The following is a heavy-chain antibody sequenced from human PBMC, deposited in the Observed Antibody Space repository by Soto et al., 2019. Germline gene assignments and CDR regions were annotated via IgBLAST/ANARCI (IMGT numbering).Heavy chain of an antibody. Sequence: SETLSLTCTVSGGSISSYYWSWIRQPPGKGLEWIGYIYYSGSTNYNPSLKSRVTISVDTSKNQFSLKLSSVTAADTAVYYCARGLPYCSSTSCYSGYYYYYMDVWGKGTTVTVSS. V-gene: IGHV4-59*01. J-gene: IGHJ6*03. D-gene: IGHD2-2*02. CDR3: ARGLPYCSSTSCYSGYYYYYMDV. CDR1: GGSISSYY. CDR2: IYYSGST.